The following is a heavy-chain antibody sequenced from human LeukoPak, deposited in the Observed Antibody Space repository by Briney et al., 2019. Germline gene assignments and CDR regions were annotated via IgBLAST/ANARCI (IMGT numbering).Heavy chain of an antibody. CDR2: ISSSGSTI. V-gene: IGHV3-48*03. CDR3: ARGSYGSGTYYYGMDV. D-gene: IGHD3-10*01. J-gene: IGHJ6*02. Sequence: GGSLRLSCAASGFTFSSYEMNWVRQAPGKGLEWVSYISSSGSTIYYADSVKGRFTISRDNAKNSLYLQMNSLRAEDTAVYYCARGSYGSGTYYYGMDVWGQGTTVTVSS. CDR1: GFTFSSYE.